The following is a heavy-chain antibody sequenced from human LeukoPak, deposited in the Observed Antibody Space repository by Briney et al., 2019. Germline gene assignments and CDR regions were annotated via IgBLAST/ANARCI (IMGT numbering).Heavy chain of an antibody. Sequence: ASVKVSCKASGYTFTSYYMHWVRQAPGQGLEWMGIINPSGGSTSYAQKFQGRVTMTRDTSTSTVYMELSSLRSDDTAVYYCAREPPAGTFDYWGQGTLVTVSS. D-gene: IGHD6-13*01. J-gene: IGHJ4*02. V-gene: IGHV1-46*01. CDR1: GYTFTSYY. CDR3: AREPPAGTFDY. CDR2: INPSGGST.